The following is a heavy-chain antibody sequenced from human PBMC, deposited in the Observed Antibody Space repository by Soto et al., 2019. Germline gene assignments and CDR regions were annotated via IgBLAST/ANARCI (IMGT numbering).Heavy chain of an antibody. J-gene: IGHJ4*02. Sequence: QVQLVQSGAEVKKPGSSVKVSCKASGGTFSRYAISWVRQAPGQGLEWMGGIIPMFGKANYAQKFQGRVTITADESTSTGYMELRSLISEDTAVYYCARDGTLYDTSGYYYLYWSQGTLVTVSS. CDR1: GGTFSRYA. CDR2: IIPMFGKA. V-gene: IGHV1-69*01. CDR3: ARDGTLYDTSGYYYLY. D-gene: IGHD3-22*01.